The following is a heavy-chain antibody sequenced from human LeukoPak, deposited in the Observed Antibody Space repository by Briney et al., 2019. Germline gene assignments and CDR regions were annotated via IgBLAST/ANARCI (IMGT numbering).Heavy chain of an antibody. Sequence: GGSLRLSCAASGFTYSNYNMNLVRQATGKGLEWVSSISRRSSYIYYADSVKGRFTISRDNAKNSLYLQMNSLRAEDTAVYYCAAFTYSSSWPNWFDPWGQGTLVTVSS. V-gene: IGHV3-21*01. CDR1: GFTYSNYN. CDR3: AAFTYSSSWPNWFDP. CDR2: ISRRSSYI. D-gene: IGHD6-13*01. J-gene: IGHJ5*02.